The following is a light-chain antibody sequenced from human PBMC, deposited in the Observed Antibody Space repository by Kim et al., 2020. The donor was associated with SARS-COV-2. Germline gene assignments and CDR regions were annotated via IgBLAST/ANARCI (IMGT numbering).Light chain of an antibody. CDR1: QSISTH. V-gene: IGKV3D-15*01. Sequence: SGAPGETLTPSASASQSISTHLAWHQQIPGHATRLLIYGSSTRATVIADRFSGSVSGKEFSPTISSLPSEDFAFYYCQQDNNWPPSFGQGTKLEI. CDR3: QQDNNWPPS. J-gene: IGKJ2*01. CDR2: GSS.